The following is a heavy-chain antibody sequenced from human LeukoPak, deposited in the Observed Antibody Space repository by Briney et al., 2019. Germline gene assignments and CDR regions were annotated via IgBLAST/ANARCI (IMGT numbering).Heavy chain of an antibody. CDR1: GFTFSSYS. CDR3: ARAIAVAGTLGY. J-gene: IGHJ4*02. D-gene: IGHD6-19*01. V-gene: IGHV3-21*01. Sequence: PGGSLRLSCAASGFTFSSYSMSWVRQAPGKGLEWVSSISSSSSYIYYADSVKGRFTISRDNAKNSLYLQMNSLRAEDTAVYYCARAIAVAGTLGYWGQGTLVTVSS. CDR2: ISSSSSYI.